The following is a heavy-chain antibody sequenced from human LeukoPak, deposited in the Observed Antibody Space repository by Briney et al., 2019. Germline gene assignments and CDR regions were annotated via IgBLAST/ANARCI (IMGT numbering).Heavy chain of an antibody. J-gene: IGHJ6*02. CDR3: ARVEGYSSLYYYYGMDV. V-gene: IGHV4-59*01. Sequence: PSETLSLTCTVSGGSISSYYWSWIRQPPGKGLECIGYIYYSGSTNYNPSLKSRVTISVDTSKNQFSLKLSSVTAADTAVYYCARVEGYSSLYYYYGMDVWGQGTTVTVSS. CDR2: IYYSGST. CDR1: GGSISSYY. D-gene: IGHD5-18*01.